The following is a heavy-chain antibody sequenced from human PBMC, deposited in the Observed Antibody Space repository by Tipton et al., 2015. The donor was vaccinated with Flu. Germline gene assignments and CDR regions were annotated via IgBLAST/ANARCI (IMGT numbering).Heavy chain of an antibody. V-gene: IGHV5-51*03. CDR2: IYAGDSDT. CDR1: GYSFSNYW. D-gene: IGHD3-10*01. CDR3: ARRGSGSYFDSWFDP. J-gene: IGHJ5*02. Sequence: QSGAEVKKPGESLKISCQGSGYSFSNYWIGWVRQVPGKGLEWMGIIYAGDSDTRYSPSFQGHVTMSADKSITTAYLEWTSLKASDTAMYYCARRGSGSYFDSWFDPWGQGTLVTVSS.